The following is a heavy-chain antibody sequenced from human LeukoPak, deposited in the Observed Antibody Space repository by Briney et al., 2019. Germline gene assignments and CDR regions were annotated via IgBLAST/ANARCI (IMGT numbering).Heavy chain of an antibody. Sequence: SETLSLTCSVSGGSINSHYWGWIRQPPGKRLEWIGYIFNSGSTNYNPSLRSRVTMSVDTSRDQFFLRLSSVTAADTAIYYCASRPAGTTWYGVFDYWSQGTLVTVSS. CDR3: ASRPAGTTWYGVFDY. D-gene: IGHD6-13*01. CDR2: IFNSGST. V-gene: IGHV4-59*11. J-gene: IGHJ4*02. CDR1: GGSINSHY.